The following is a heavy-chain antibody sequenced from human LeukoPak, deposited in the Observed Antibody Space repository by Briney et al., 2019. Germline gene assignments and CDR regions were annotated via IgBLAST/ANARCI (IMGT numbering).Heavy chain of an antibody. CDR1: GFTFSNYA. CDR2: ISSNGGST. V-gene: IGHV3-64*01. D-gene: IGHD3-22*01. J-gene: IGHJ4*02. Sequence: PGGSLRLSCAASGFTFSNYAMHWVRQAPGKGLEHVSAISSNGGSTYYANSVKGRFTISRDNSKNTLYLQMGSLGAEDMAVYYCARDQGTMTGAFDYWGQGTLVTVSS. CDR3: ARDQGTMTGAFDY.